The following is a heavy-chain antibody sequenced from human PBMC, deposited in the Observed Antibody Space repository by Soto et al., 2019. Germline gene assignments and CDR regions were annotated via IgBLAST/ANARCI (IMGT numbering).Heavy chain of an antibody. CDR2: IFSGGDT. CDR1: GLTVSNNY. V-gene: IGHV3-66*01. Sequence: EVQLVESGGGLVQPGGSLRLSCAASGLTVSNNYVSWVRQAPGKGLEWLSLIFSGGDTYYADSVKARFTISRDNPKKTVYLQMNSLRAEDTAVYYCATTYYSYMDVWGKGTTVTVSS. J-gene: IGHJ6*03. CDR3: ATTYYSYMDV.